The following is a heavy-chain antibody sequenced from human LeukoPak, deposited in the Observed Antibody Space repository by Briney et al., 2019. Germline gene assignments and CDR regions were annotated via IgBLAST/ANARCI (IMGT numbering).Heavy chain of an antibody. CDR2: INHSGST. Sequence: SETLSLTCTVSGGSISSSSYYWSWIRQPPGKGLEWIGEINHSGSTNYNPSLKSRVTISVDTSKNQFSLKLSSVTAADTAVYYCARRGRGPNYYGSGSYYPYKTNDYWGQGTLVTVSS. CDR1: GGSISSSSYY. D-gene: IGHD3-10*01. V-gene: IGHV4-39*07. CDR3: ARRGRGPNYYGSGSYYPYKTNDY. J-gene: IGHJ4*02.